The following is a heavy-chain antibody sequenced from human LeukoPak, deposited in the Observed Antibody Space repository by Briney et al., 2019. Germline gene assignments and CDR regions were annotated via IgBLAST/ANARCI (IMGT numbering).Heavy chain of an antibody. D-gene: IGHD6-13*01. V-gene: IGHV3-23*01. J-gene: IGHJ1*01. Sequence: GGSLRLSCAASGFTFSSYAMSWVRQAPGKGLEWVSAISGSGGSTYYADSVKGRFTISRDNSRNTLYLQMNSLRAEDTAVYYCAKDSQQLPQGYFQHWGQGTLVTVSS. CDR3: AKDSQQLPQGYFQH. CDR1: GFTFSSYA. CDR2: ISGSGGST.